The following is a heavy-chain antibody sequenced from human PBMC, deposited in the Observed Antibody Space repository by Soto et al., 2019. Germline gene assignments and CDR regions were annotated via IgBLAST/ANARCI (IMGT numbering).Heavy chain of an antibody. Sequence: SQTLSLTCAISGDSVSGNTASWNWIRQSPSRGLEWLGRTYFRSKWYNDYAVSVKSRIIITPDTSNNQFSLQLNSVTPEDTAVYFCAKGDNLGPKTGYAFDPWGQGIMVTSPQ. CDR2: TYFRSKWYN. CDR3: AKGDNLGPKTGYAFDP. J-gene: IGHJ5*02. CDR1: GDSVSGNTAS. D-gene: IGHD5-12*01. V-gene: IGHV6-1*01.